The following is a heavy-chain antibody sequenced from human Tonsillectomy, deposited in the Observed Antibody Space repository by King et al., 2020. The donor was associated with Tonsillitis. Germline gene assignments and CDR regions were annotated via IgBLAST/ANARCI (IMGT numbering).Heavy chain of an antibody. CDR2: INWNGGST. CDR3: ARDPGVATIWDRPIDY. CDR1: GFTFVDYG. J-gene: IGHJ4*02. Sequence: VQLVESGGGVVRPGGSLRLSCAASGFTFVDYGMTWVRQAPGKGLEWVSDINWNGGSTGYADSVKGRFTISRDNAKNSLYLQMNSLRAEDTALYYCARDPGVATIWDRPIDYWGQGTLVTVSS. D-gene: IGHD5-12*01. V-gene: IGHV3-20*04.